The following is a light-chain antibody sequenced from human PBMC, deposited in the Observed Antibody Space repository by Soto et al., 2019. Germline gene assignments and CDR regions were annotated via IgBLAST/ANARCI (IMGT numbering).Light chain of an antibody. J-gene: IGLJ1*01. V-gene: IGLV2-14*01. CDR3: CSYTSSDTLYV. CDR2: DVS. Sequence: QSALTQPASVSGSPGQSITISCTGTSSDVGGSNYVSWYQQHPGKAPKLIIYDVSNRPSGVSNRFSGSKSGNTASLTISGLQAEDEADYYCCSYTSSDTLYVFGTGTKLTVL. CDR1: SSDVGGSNY.